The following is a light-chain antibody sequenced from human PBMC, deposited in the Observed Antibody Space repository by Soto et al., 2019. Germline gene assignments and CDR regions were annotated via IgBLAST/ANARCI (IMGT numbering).Light chain of an antibody. J-gene: IGLJ1*01. CDR2: DDN. V-gene: IGLV1-51*01. Sequence: QSVLTQPPSVSAAPGQNVTISCSGSSSNIGGNSVSWYQQLPGTAPKLLIYDDNKRPSGIPDRFSGSKSGTSATLGITGFQNGDEADYYCGSWDSSLSDYVFGTGKKVTV. CDR3: GSWDSSLSDYV. CDR1: SSNIGGNS.